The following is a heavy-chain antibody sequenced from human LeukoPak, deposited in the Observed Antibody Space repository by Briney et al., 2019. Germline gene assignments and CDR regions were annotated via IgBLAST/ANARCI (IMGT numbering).Heavy chain of an antibody. J-gene: IGHJ4*02. CDR1: GFTFSNYA. V-gene: IGHV3-23*01. Sequence: GGSPRLSCTASGFTFSNYAMSWVRQAPGKGLEWISAISGSGDSTHYADSVKGRFTVSRDNSKNTLFLQMHSLTAEDTAVYYCAKTDCWGQGTLVTVSS. CDR2: ISGSGDST. CDR3: AKTDC.